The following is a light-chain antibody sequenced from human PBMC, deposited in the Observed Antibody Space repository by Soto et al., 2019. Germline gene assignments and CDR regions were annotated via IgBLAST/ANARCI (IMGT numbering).Light chain of an antibody. V-gene: IGKV3-15*01. J-gene: IGKJ1*01. CDR2: GAS. CDR1: QSVSSD. CDR3: QQYNNWPRT. Sequence: EIVMTQSPATLSLSPGERATLSCRASQSVSSDLAWYHQKPGQAPRLLIYGASTRATGIPARVSGSGSGTEFTLTINSLQSEDFAVYYCQQYNNWPRTFGQGTKVDIK.